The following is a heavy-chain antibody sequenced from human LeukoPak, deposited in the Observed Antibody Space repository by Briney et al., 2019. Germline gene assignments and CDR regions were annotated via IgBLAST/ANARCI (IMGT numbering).Heavy chain of an antibody. Sequence: SETLSLTCTVSGGSISSYYWSWIRQPPGEALELIGYIHYSGSTTYNPSLKSRVTISVDTSKNQFSLKLRSVTAADTAVYYCARGGDTFDHWGQGTLVTVSS. CDR2: IHYSGST. D-gene: IGHD3-16*01. CDR1: GGSISSYY. J-gene: IGHJ4*02. CDR3: ARGGDTFDH. V-gene: IGHV4-59*01.